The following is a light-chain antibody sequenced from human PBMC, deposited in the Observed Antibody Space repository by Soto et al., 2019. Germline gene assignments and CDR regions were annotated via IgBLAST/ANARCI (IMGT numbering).Light chain of an antibody. J-gene: IGKJ5*01. CDR1: QSVRTV. Sequence: EIVLTQSPATLSLSPGERATLSCGASQSVRTVLAWYQQKPCQAPRLLIYDASTRATCVPARFSGSGSGTDFTITISNLESKDFGVYYCQQRTDWPTITFGQGKRLDIK. CDR2: DAS. V-gene: IGKV3-11*01. CDR3: QQRTDWPTIT.